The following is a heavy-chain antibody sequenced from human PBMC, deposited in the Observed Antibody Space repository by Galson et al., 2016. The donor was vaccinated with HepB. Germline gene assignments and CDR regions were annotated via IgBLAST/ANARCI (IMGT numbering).Heavy chain of an antibody. D-gene: IGHD2-21*02. J-gene: IGHJ6*02. CDR1: GFRFTSYW. Sequence: QSGAEVKKPGESLRISCKSSGFRFTSYWITWVRQMPGKGLEWMGTIDPSGSNTKYSPSFHGHVTILVDKSIGTAYLQWSSLKASDTAVYYCARLGRVTSSQSYFYGMDVWGQGTTVTVSS. CDR3: ARLGRVTSSQSYFYGMDV. V-gene: IGHV5-10-1*01. CDR2: IDPSGSNT.